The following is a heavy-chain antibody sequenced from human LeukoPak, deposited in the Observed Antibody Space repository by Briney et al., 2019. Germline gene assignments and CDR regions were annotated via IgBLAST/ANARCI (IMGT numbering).Heavy chain of an antibody. J-gene: IGHJ5*02. D-gene: IGHD3-10*01. CDR1: GGPISRSNW. V-gene: IGHV4-4*02. Sequence: KSSETLSLTCTVSGGPISRSNWFSWVRQPPGEGLEWVGEIYLTGGTTYNPSLKSRVTISADMSRNQLSLKLTSVTAADTAVYYCARDLATNYFGSGTSSAGNGPWGQGILVIVSA. CDR2: IYLTGGT. CDR3: ARDLATNYFGSGTSSAGNGP.